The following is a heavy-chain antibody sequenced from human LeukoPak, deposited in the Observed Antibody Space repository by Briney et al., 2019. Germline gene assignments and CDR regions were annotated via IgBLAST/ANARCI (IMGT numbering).Heavy chain of an antibody. V-gene: IGHV3-48*01. J-gene: IGHJ4*02. CDR2: ISTTSSTI. CDR3: AKDRMARGGYFDY. CDR1: GFTFSSFG. D-gene: IGHD3-10*01. Sequence: GGSLRLSCAASGFTFSSFGMNWVRQAPGKGLEWVSYISTTSSTIFYADSVKGRFTISRDNAKNSVYLQMNSLRAEDTAVYYCAKDRMARGGYFDYWGQGTLVTVSS.